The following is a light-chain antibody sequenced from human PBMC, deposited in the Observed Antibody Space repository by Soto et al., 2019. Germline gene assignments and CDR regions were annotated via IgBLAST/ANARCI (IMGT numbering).Light chain of an antibody. CDR1: QSVSNNY. J-gene: IGKJ1*01. CDR3: QQYGSSRWT. V-gene: IGKV3-20*01. CDR2: DAS. Sequence: EIVVTQSPGTLSLSPGERGTLSFRASQSVSNNYLAWYQQKPGQAPRLLIYDASSRATGIPARFSGSGSGTDFTLPISRLEPEDFAVYYCQQYGSSRWTCGHGTTGGYQ.